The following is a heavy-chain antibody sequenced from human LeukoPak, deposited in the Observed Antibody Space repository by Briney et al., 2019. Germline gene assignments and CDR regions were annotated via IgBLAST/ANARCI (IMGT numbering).Heavy chain of an antibody. CDR1: GFTFDDYA. CDR2: ISWNSGSI. CDR3: ARDGLAYCGGDCSSVDAFDI. Sequence: PGGSLRLSCAASGFTFDDYAMHWVRQAPGKGLEWVSGISWNSGSIGYADSVKGRLTISRDNAKNSLYLQMNSLRAEDTAVYYCARDGLAYCGGDCSSVDAFDIWGQGTMVTVSS. V-gene: IGHV3-9*01. D-gene: IGHD2-21*01. J-gene: IGHJ3*02.